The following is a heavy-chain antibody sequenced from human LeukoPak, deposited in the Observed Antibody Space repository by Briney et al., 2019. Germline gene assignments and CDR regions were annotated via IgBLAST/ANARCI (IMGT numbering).Heavy chain of an antibody. CDR3: ARDYYYDSSGPRGIWFDP. V-gene: IGHV3-23*01. CDR1: GFTFSSYA. D-gene: IGHD3-22*01. CDR2: LSNSGVSS. Sequence: PGGSLRLSCAASGFTFSSYAMSWVRQAPGKGLEWVSALSNSGVSSYYADSVKGRFTISRDNSKNTLYLQLNSLRAEDTAVYYCARDYYYDSSGPRGIWFDPWGQGTLVTVSS. J-gene: IGHJ5*02.